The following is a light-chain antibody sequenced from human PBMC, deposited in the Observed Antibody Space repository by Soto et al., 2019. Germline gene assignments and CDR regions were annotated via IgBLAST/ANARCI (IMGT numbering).Light chain of an antibody. J-gene: IGKJ2*01. CDR3: QQYNDYQYT. CDR2: KAT. V-gene: IGKV1-5*03. CDR1: QSITTW. Sequence: DIQMTQSPSTLSASVEDRVTITCRASQSITTWLAWYQQKPGKAPKLLIYKATNLQSGVPSRFGGSGSGTEFSLTISSLQPEDFAIYYCQQYNDYQYTFGQGTKLEIK.